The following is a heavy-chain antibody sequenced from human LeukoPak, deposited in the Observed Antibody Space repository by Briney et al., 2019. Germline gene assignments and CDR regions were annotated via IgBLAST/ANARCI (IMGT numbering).Heavy chain of an antibody. CDR1: GGTFSSYA. V-gene: IGHV1-2*02. CDR3: ARENYCSGGSCYYWFDP. J-gene: IGHJ5*02. D-gene: IGHD2-15*01. Sequence: ASVKVSCKASGGTFSSYAISWVRQAPGQGLEWMGWINPNSGGTNYAQKFQGRVTMTRDTSISTAYMELSRLRSDDTAVYYCARENYCSGGSCYYWFDPWGQGTLVTVSS. CDR2: INPNSGGT.